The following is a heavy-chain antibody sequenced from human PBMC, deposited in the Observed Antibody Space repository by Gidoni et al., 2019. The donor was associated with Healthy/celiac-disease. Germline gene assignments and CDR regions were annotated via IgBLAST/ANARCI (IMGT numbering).Heavy chain of an antibody. Sequence: EVQLVESGGCLVQPGGYLRLYCAAYGFTFSTYALRWVRQAQAKGLEGGSAISGSVGSTYYADSVKGRFTISRYNSKNPLYLQMNSLRDEDTAVYYCAKGYISMFGDVGAFDIWGQGTM. CDR3: AKGYISMFGDVGAFDI. J-gene: IGHJ3*02. CDR1: GFTFSTYA. D-gene: IGHD3-3*01. V-gene: IGHV3-23*04. CDR2: ISGSVGST.